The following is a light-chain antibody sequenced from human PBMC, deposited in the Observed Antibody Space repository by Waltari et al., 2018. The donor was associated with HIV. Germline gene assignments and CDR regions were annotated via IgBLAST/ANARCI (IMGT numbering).Light chain of an antibody. CDR3: QAWGSSTSGV. Sequence: SYEVTQPPSVAVSPGQTASITCSGYELGDKYTCWYQQKPGQSPLLVIYQDNKRPSGIPVRFSASSSGHTATLTISGTLPMDEADYYCQAWGSSTSGVFGTGTKLTVL. J-gene: IGLJ3*02. V-gene: IGLV3-1*01. CDR1: ELGDKY. CDR2: QDN.